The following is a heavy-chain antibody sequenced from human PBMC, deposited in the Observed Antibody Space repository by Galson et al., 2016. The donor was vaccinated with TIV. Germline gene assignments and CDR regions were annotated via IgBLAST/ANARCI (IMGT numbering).Heavy chain of an antibody. Sequence: SLRLSCAASGFTFSSFWMSWVRQAPGKGLEWVANIKQDGSEQYYADSMKGRFTISRDNAENSLYLQMNSLRGEDTAVYYCAKHGEDEYSSTSFFDFWGRGTLVIVSS. CDR2: IKQDGSEQ. V-gene: IGHV3-7*02. D-gene: IGHD6-6*01. J-gene: IGHJ4*02. CDR1: GFTFSSFW. CDR3: AKHGEDEYSSTSFFDF.